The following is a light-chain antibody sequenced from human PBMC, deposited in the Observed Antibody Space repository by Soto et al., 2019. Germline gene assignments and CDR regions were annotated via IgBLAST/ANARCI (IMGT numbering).Light chain of an antibody. CDR2: DVS. CDR1: SSDVGGYNY. V-gene: IGLV2-14*01. CDR3: SSYTSSSTL. J-gene: IGLJ1*01. Sequence: LNKAASGSRVPGQSLPISCTKTSSDVGGYNYVSWYQQHPGKAPKLMIYDVSNRPSGVSNRFSGSKSGNTASLTISGLQAEDEADYYCSSYTSSSTLFGTGTKVTV.